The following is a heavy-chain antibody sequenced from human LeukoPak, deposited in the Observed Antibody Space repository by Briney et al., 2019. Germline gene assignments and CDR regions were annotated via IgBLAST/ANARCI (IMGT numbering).Heavy chain of an antibody. CDR1: GYTFTGYY. CDR2: INSNSGGT. V-gene: IGHV1-2*02. CDR3: AREVEMGFDY. Sequence: GASVKVSCKASGYTFTGYYIHWVRQAPGQGLEWMGWINSNSGGTKNTQKFQGRVTLTRDTSISTAYMELSRLRSDDTAVYYCAREVEMGFDYWGQGTLVSVSS. J-gene: IGHJ4*02. D-gene: IGHD5-24*01.